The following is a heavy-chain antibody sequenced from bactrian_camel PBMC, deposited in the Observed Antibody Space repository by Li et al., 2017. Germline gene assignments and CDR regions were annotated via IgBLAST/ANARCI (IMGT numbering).Heavy chain of an antibody. CDR1: GFSFSDYH. CDR2: INKDGGRT. D-gene: IGHD6*01. V-gene: IGHV3S40*01. J-gene: IGHJ4*01. CDR3: TREDPGAGRAD. Sequence: VQLVESGGGSVQPGGSLKLSCAASGFSFSDYHINWARQPPGKGLEWVSAINKDGGRTVYADSVKGRFTISRDDAKNALYLQPNSLKTEDTAMYYCTREDPGAGRADWGQGTQVTVS.